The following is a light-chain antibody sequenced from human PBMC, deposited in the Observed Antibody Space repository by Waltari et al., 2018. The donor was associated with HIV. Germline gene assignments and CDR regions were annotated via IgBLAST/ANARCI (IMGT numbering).Light chain of an antibody. CDR1: NSDVGTYDL. CDR3: CSYAGSHTFVV. J-gene: IGLJ2*01. V-gene: IGLV2-23*02. CDR2: EVT. Sequence: QSALTQPASVSGSPGQSVTISCAGSNSDVGTYDLVSWYQHHPGKAPKRLIYEVTKRPSGVSNRFSGPKSGNTASLTISGLQAEDEADYYCCSYAGSHTFVVFGGGTKLTVL.